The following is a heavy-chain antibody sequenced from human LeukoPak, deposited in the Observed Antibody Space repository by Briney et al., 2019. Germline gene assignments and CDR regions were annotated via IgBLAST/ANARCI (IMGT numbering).Heavy chain of an antibody. V-gene: IGHV3-30*18. CDR3: AKDRAAATYYFDY. Sequence: RSLRLSCAASGFTFSSYGMHWVRQAPGKGLEWVAVISYDGSNKYYADSVKGRFTISRDNSKNTLSLQMNSLRAEDTAVYYCAKDRAAATYYFDYWGQGTLVTVSS. CDR1: GFTFSSYG. D-gene: IGHD6-13*01. J-gene: IGHJ4*02. CDR2: ISYDGSNK.